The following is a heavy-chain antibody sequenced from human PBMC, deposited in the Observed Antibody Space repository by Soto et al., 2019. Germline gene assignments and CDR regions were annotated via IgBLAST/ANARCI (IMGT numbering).Heavy chain of an antibody. CDR2: IKQDGSEK. CDR3: ARVPAIWFGEYYYFDY. J-gene: IGHJ4*02. Sequence: VQLVESGGGLVQPGGSLRLSCAASGFTFSSYWMSWVRQAPGKGLEWVANIKQDGSEKYYVDSVKGRFTISRDNAKHSLYLQMNSLRAEDTAVYYCARVPAIWFGEYYYFDYWGQGTLVTVSS. V-gene: IGHV3-7*01. D-gene: IGHD3-10*01. CDR1: GFTFSSYW.